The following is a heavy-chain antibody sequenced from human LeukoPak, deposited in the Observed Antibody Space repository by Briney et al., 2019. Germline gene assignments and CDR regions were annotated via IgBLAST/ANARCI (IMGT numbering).Heavy chain of an antibody. CDR2: ISSSGGTI. J-gene: IGHJ3*02. Sequence: GGSLRLSCAASGFTFSDYYMSWIRQAPGKGLEWVSYISSSGGTIYNADSVKGRFTISRDNAKNSLYLQMNSLRAEDTAVYYCARGSRASYCGGGCYDAFDIWGQGAKVSVSS. V-gene: IGHV3-11*01. D-gene: IGHD2-21*02. CDR3: ARGSRASYCGGGCYDAFDI. CDR1: GFTFSDYY.